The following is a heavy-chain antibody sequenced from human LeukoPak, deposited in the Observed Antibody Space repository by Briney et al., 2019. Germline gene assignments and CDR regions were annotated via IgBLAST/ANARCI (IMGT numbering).Heavy chain of an antibody. Sequence: GGSLRLSCAASGFTFSSYWLHWVCQAPGKGLVWVSRINSDGSSTSYADSVRGRFTISRDNAKNTLYLQMNSLRAEDTAVYYCIREKMRIAAAGTVSYGMDVWGQGTTVTVSS. V-gene: IGHV3-74*01. CDR2: INSDGSST. CDR1: GFTFSSYW. J-gene: IGHJ6*02. D-gene: IGHD6-13*01. CDR3: IREKMRIAAAGTVSYGMDV.